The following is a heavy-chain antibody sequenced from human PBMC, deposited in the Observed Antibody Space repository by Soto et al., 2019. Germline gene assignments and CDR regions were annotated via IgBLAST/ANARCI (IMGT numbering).Heavy chain of an antibody. D-gene: IGHD3-10*01. J-gene: IGHJ4*02. CDR3: ASRHRYGSGSYGGLIDY. CDR2: INHSGST. V-gene: IGHV4-34*01. CDR1: GGSFSGYY. Sequence: QVQLQQWGAGLLKPSETLSLTCAVYGGSFSGYYWSWIRQPPGKGLEWIGEINHSGSTNYNPSLKSRVTISVDTTKNQFSLKLSSVTAADTAVYYCASRHRYGSGSYGGLIDYWGQGTLVTVSS.